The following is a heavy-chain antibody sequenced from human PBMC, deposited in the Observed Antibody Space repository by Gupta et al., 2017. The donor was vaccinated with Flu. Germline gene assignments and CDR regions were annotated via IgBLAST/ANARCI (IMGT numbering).Heavy chain of an antibody. J-gene: IGHJ4*02. CDR3: ARVGFSSGWYGSDY. Sequence: EVQLVESGGGLVNPGGSMRLSCAAPGFNFDTYTMTWVRQPPGKGLEWVSSISSGNSYIYYADSVKGRFSISRDNAKNSLYLQMDSLRVEDTAVYYCARVGFSSGWYGSDYWGQGSLVTVSS. CDR2: ISSGNSYI. CDR1: GFNFDTYT. V-gene: IGHV3-21*01. D-gene: IGHD6-19*01.